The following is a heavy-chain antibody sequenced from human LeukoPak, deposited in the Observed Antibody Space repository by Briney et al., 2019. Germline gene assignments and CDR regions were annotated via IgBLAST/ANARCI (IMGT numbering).Heavy chain of an antibody. CDR1: GFTFSSYS. CDR3: ARETYCSGGSCYPYYFDY. D-gene: IGHD2-15*01. Sequence: PGGSLRLSCAASGFTFSSYSMNWVRQAPGKGLEWVSYISSSSSTIYYADSVKGRFTISRDNDKNSLYLQMNSLRAEDTAVYYCARETYCSGGSCYPYYFDYWGQGTLVTVSS. CDR2: ISSSSSTI. V-gene: IGHV3-48*01. J-gene: IGHJ4*02.